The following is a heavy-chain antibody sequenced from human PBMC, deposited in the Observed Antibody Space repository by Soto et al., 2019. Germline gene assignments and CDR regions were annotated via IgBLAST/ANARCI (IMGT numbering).Heavy chain of an antibody. CDR3: ARGSWDDVSGRYYMDV. Sequence: QVQLQLSGPGLVTPSQTLSLTCAISGDSVSSNSAGWNWIRQTPSRGLEWLGRTDYRSKWYFNYAVSVESRITINPDTSKNQFSLQLSSVTPDDTAVYYCARGSWDDVSGRYYMDVWGKGTTVTVSS. J-gene: IGHJ6*03. V-gene: IGHV6-1*01. D-gene: IGHD1-1*01. CDR2: TDYRSKWYF. CDR1: GDSVSSNSAG.